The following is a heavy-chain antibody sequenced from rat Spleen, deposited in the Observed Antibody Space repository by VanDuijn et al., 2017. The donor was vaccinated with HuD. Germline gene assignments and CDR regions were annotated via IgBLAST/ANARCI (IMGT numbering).Heavy chain of an antibody. V-gene: IGHV5S23*01. D-gene: IGHD1-1*01. CDR2: ISTGGGNT. J-gene: IGHJ2*01. CDR1: GFTFSDYA. CDR3: ARRGYRGFDS. Sequence: EVQLVESGGGLVQPGNSLKLSCAASGFTFSDYAMAWVRQSPKKGLEWVASISTGGGNTYYRDSVKGRFTTSRDNEKSTLYLQMDSLRSEDTATYYCARRGYRGFDSWGQGVMVTVSS.